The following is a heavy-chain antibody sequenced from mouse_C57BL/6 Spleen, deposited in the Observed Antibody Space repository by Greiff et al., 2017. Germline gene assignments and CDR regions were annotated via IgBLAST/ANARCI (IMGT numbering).Heavy chain of an antibody. Sequence: EVQLVESGGGLVKPGGSLKLSCAASGFTFSSYAMSWVRQTPEKRLEWVATISDGGSYTYYPDNVKGRFTISRDNAKNNLYLQMSHLKSEDTAMYYCARDIYPSYWYFDVWGTGTTVTVSS. D-gene: IGHD2-1*01. CDR1: GFTFSSYA. J-gene: IGHJ1*03. CDR2: ISDGGSYT. V-gene: IGHV5-4*01. CDR3: ARDIYPSYWYFDV.